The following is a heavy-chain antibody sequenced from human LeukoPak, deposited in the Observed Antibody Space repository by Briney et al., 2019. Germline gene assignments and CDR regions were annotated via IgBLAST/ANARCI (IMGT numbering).Heavy chain of an antibody. CDR2: IYYSGST. J-gene: IGHJ4*02. CDR1: GGSISSNNYY. V-gene: IGHV4-39*07. Sequence: SETLSLTCTVSGGSISSNNYYWGRLPQPPGQELEWIGSIYYSGSTYYNPYLKSRVTISVDTSKNQFSLKLSAVTAADTAVYYCARDRIVGALPFDYWGQGTLVTVCS. CDR3: ARDRIVGALPFDY. D-gene: IGHD1-26*01.